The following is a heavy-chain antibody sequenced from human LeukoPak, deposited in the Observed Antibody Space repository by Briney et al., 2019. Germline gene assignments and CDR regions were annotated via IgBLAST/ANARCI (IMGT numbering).Heavy chain of an antibody. J-gene: IGHJ4*02. CDR1: RGSINNQY. CDR2: MYTNGES. CDR3: ARGYYGGAVDS. V-gene: IGHV4-4*07. Sequence: SETLSLTCTVSRGSINNQYWSWIRQPAGKGLEWIGRMYTNGESDYNPSLKSRVAMSVDTSKSQFSLKLNSMTAADAALYYCARGYYGGAVDSWGQGILVIVSS. D-gene: IGHD3-16*01.